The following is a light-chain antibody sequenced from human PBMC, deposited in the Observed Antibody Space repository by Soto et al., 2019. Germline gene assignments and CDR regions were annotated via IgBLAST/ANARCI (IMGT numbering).Light chain of an antibody. J-gene: IGKJ5*01. Sequence: IVLTQSPGTLSLSPGGRATLSCRASQSVSSTYLAWYQQKPGQAPRLLIYGASRRATGIPDRFSGSASGTDFTLTISRLEPEDFAVYFCQQYSDLPMTFGQGTRLEIK. CDR3: QQYSDLPMT. CDR1: QSVSSTY. V-gene: IGKV3-20*01. CDR2: GAS.